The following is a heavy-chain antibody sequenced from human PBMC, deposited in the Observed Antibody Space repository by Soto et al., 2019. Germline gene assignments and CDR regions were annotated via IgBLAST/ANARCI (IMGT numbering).Heavy chain of an antibody. CDR1: GFTFSPYA. Sequence: EVQLLESGGGLVQPGGSLRLSCAASGFTFSPYAMTWVRQAPGKGLEWVSSISGSGGNTNYADSVKGRVTVSRDNSKRTLSLQMNSLTEEDTAIYYCATGLRRLLRTQYYYGLDVWGRGTTVTVSS. CDR3: ATGLRRLLRTQYYYGLDV. CDR2: ISGSGGNT. J-gene: IGHJ6*02. D-gene: IGHD3-16*01. V-gene: IGHV3-23*01.